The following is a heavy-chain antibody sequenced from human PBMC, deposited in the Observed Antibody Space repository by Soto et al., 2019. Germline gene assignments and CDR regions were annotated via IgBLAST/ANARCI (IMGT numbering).Heavy chain of an antibody. V-gene: IGHV4-31*03. D-gene: IGHD3-16*02. CDR2: IYYSGST. CDR3: ARDKTRFGDVWGSYRSYYYYGMDV. CDR1: GGSISSGGYY. Sequence: QVQLQESGPGLVKPSQTLSLTCTVSGGSISSGGYYWSWIRQHPGKGLEWIGYIYYSGSTYYNPSLKSRVTIPVDTSKNQFSLKLSSVTAADTAVYYCARDKTRFGDVWGSYRSYYYYGMDVWGQGTTVTVSS. J-gene: IGHJ6*02.